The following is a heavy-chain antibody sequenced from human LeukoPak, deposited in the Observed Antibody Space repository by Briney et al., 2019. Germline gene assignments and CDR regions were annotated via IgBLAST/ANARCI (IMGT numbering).Heavy chain of an antibody. J-gene: IGHJ3*02. CDR1: GGSINSGNYY. CDR2: INHSGST. D-gene: IGHD5-18*01. V-gene: IGHV4-39*07. Sequence: SETLSLTCTVSGGSINSGNYYWSWIRQPPGKGLEWIGEINHSGSTNYNPSLKSRVTISVDTSKNQFSLKLSSVTAADTAVYYCARCMKLGFMTYDAFDIWGQGTMVTVSS. CDR3: ARCMKLGFMTYDAFDI.